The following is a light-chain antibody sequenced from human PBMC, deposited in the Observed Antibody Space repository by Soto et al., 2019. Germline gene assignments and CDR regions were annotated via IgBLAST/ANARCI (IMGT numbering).Light chain of an antibody. V-gene: IGLV2-14*03. CDR1: SSDVGGYNY. J-gene: IGLJ1*01. CDR2: DVS. Sequence: QSVLTQPASVSGSPLQSITISCTGTSSDVGGYNYVSWYQQHPGKAPKLMIYDVSNRPSGVSNRFSGSKSGNTASLTISGLETEDESYYYCRSYTGTRTYVFGRGPTVPVL. CDR3: RSYTGTRTYV.